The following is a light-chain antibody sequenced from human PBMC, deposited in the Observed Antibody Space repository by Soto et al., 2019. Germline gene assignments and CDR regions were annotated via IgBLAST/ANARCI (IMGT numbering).Light chain of an antibody. Sequence: EIVLTQSPATVSLSPGERATLSCRASQSVSNNYLAWYQQKPGQAPRLLIYGASNRATGIPDRFSGSGSGTDFTLTISRLEPEDFAVYYCQQFSSYPLTFGGGTKVDIK. CDR2: GAS. J-gene: IGKJ4*01. CDR3: QQFSSYPLT. V-gene: IGKV3-20*01. CDR1: QSVSNNY.